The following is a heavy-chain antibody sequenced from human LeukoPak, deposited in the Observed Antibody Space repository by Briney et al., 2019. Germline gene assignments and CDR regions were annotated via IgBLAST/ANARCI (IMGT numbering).Heavy chain of an antibody. CDR3: ARAVGIAAAPDS. CDR1: GFTFSTYA. J-gene: IGHJ5*01. Sequence: GGSLRLSCTASGFTFSTYAMHWVRQAPGKGLEYVSSISTSGGSTYYANSVKGRFSISRDNSKYTLYLQMDSLRPGDMALYYCARAVGIAAAPDSWGQGTLVTVSP. CDR2: ISTSGGST. V-gene: IGHV3-64*01. D-gene: IGHD6-13*01.